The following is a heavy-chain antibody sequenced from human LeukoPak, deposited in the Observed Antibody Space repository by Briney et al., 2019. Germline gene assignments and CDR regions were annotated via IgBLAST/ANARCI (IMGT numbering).Heavy chain of an antibody. CDR2: IYYSGST. Sequence: SETLSLTCTVSGGSISSGGYYWSWIRQQPGKGLEWIGYIYYSGSTYYNPSLKSRVTISVDTSKNQFSLKLSSVTAADTAVYYCARDQLLTFDYWGQGTLVTVSS. J-gene: IGHJ4*02. CDR1: GGSISSGGYY. D-gene: IGHD2-2*01. CDR3: ARDQLLTFDY. V-gene: IGHV4-31*03.